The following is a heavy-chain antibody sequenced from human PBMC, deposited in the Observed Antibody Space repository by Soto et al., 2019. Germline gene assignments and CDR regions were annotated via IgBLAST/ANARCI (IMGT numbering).Heavy chain of an antibody. CDR3: AREQAVAAPGMDV. CDR2: IHHSGST. CDR1: GGSIINNNW. Sequence: SETLSLTCTVSGGSIINNNWWNWVRQPPGKGLEWIGEIHHSGSTNYNPSLKSRVTISVDNSKNQFSLKLSSVTAADTAVYYCAREQAVAAPGMDVGGKGTRVTVPS. J-gene: IGHJ6*04. V-gene: IGHV4-4*02. D-gene: IGHD6-19*01.